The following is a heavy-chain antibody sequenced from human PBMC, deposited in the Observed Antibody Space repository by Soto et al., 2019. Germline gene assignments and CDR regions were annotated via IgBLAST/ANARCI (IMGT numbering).Heavy chain of an antibody. CDR2: VSSGSTYI. Sequence: ESGGGLVKPGGSLRLSCAASVFTFSTYSMNWVRQAPGKGLEWVSYVSSGSTYIYYADSVQGRFTISRDNAENSLYLQMNSLRAEDTAVYYCARDRYGERYFDLWGQGALVTVSS. CDR1: VFTFSTYS. V-gene: IGHV3-21*01. CDR3: ARDRYGERYFDL. D-gene: IGHD4-17*01. J-gene: IGHJ4*02.